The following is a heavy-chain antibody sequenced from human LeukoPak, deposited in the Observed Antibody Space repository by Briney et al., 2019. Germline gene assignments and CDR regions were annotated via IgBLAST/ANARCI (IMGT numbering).Heavy chain of an antibody. J-gene: IGHJ4*02. Sequence: PSETLSLTCTVSAGSISSISYYWGWIRQPPGKGLEWIGSIYYSGSTYYNPSLKSRVTISVDTSKNQFSLKLSSVTAADAAVYYCARRGIFVEMDNWGQGTLVTVSS. CDR1: AGSISSISYY. CDR3: ARRGIFVEMDN. V-gene: IGHV4-39*01. D-gene: IGHD5-24*01. CDR2: IYYSGST.